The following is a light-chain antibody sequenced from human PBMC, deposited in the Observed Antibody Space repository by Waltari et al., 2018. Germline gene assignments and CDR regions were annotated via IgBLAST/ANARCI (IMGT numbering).Light chain of an antibody. J-gene: IGLJ2*01. CDR3: QSYDTSLSGSVI. V-gene: IGLV1-40*01. CDR1: SSNIGADYD. Sequence: SVLAQPPSVSGAPGQRVTIYCIGGSSNIGADYDVHWYQQLPRSAPKLPIYGNYKRPAGIPDRFSASKSGTSASLAITGLQIEDAATYYCQSYDTSLSGSVIFGGGTELNVL. CDR2: GNY.